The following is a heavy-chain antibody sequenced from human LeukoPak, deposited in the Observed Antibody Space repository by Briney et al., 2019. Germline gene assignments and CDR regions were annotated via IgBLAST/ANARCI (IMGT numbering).Heavy chain of an antibody. CDR3: ARDKSRGTVTTLRNNWFDP. V-gene: IGHV1-18*01. CDR1: GYTFTSYG. CDR2: ISAYNGNT. Sequence: GASVTVSCKASGYTFTSYGISWVRQAPGQGLEWMGWISAYNGNTNYAQKLQGRVTMTTDTSTSTAYMELRSLRSDDTAVYYCARDKSRGTVTTLRNNWFDPWGQGTLVTVSS. D-gene: IGHD4-17*01. J-gene: IGHJ5*02.